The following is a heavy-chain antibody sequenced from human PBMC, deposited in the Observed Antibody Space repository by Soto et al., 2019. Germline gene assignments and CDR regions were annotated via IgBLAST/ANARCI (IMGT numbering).Heavy chain of an antibody. CDR3: RRSSRYSTDV. Sequence: QLQLQESGPGLVKPSETLPLTCTVSGGSISSSSYWGWIRQPPGKGLEWIGSIYSTGNTYYNPSLKSRVSISADTSKNQFSLKLTSVTAADTAVYYCRRSSRYSTDVWGQGTTVTVSS. J-gene: IGHJ6*02. D-gene: IGHD6-13*01. V-gene: IGHV4-39*01. CDR1: GGSISSSSY. CDR2: IYSTGNT.